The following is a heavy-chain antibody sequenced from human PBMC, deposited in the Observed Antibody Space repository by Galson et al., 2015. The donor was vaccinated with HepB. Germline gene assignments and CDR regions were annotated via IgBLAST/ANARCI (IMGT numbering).Heavy chain of an antibody. CDR2: IDPSDSYT. V-gene: IGHV5-10-1*01. CDR3: ARHLGTTYYDFWSGPRGAFDY. CDR1: GYSFTSYW. J-gene: IGHJ4*02. D-gene: IGHD3-3*01. Sequence: QSGAEVKKPGESLRISCKGSGYSFTSYWISWVRQMPGKGLEWMGRIDPSDSYTNYSPSFQGHVTISADKSISTAYLQWSSLKASDTAMYYCARHLGTTYYDFWSGPRGAFDYWGQGTLVTVSS.